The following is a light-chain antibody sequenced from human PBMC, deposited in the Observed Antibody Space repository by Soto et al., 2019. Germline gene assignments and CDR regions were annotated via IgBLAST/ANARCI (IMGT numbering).Light chain of an antibody. J-gene: IGKJ4*01. CDR1: QTINNY. V-gene: IGKV1-39*01. CDR3: QQSYSTPPLT. Sequence: DIQMTQSPSSLSASVGDTVTITCRASQTINNYLNWYQQKPGKAPKLVIFAASSLQSGVPSRFSGSGSGTEFTLPISSLQPEEFATYSCQQSYSTPPLTFGGGNEVEIK. CDR2: AAS.